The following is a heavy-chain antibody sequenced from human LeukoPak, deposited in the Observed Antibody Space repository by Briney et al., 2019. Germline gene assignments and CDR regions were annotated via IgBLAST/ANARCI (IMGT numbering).Heavy chain of an antibody. D-gene: IGHD6-13*01. Sequence: GGSLRLSCVASGLAVTSNCMTWVRQAPGKGLEWVSVIYSDGSTYYSDSVTGRFTISKDNSKNTVYLQMSSLRVDDTAVYYCAKAASSSWPSYYYGMDVWGQGTTVTVSS. CDR1: GLAVTSNC. V-gene: IGHV3-53*01. J-gene: IGHJ6*02. CDR2: IYSDGST. CDR3: AKAASSSWPSYYYGMDV.